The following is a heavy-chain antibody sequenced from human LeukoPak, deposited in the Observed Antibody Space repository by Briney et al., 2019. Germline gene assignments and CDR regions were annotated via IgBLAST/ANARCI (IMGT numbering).Heavy chain of an antibody. CDR3: VRGGIRVAGHDAFDI. CDR1: GFTFSKYD. CDR2: IGVGGDT. D-gene: IGHD6-19*01. V-gene: IGHV3-13*01. Sequence: GGSLRLSCVAAGFTFSKYDMYWVRQVTGKRLECVSAIGVGGDTKYSDSVKGRFTISRENGQDSLYLHMNSLRAEDTAVYYCVRGGIRVAGHDAFDIWGQGTVVTVFS. J-gene: IGHJ3*02.